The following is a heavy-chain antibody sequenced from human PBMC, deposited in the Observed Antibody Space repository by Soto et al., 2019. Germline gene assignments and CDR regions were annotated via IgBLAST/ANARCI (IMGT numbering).Heavy chain of an antibody. D-gene: IGHD1-1*01. V-gene: IGHV1-18*01. J-gene: IGHJ6*02. CDR1: GYTFTSYG. CDR3: ASGTGTTYGYYYYGMDV. CDR2: ISAYNGNT. Sequence: ASVKVSCKASGYTFTSYGISWVRQAPGQGLEWMGWISAYNGNTNYAQKLQGRVTMTTDTSTSTAYMELRSLRSDDTAVYYCASGTGTTYGYYYYGMDVWGQGTTVTVSS.